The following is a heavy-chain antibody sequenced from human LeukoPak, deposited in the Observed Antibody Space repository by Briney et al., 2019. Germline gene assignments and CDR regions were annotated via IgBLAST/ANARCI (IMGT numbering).Heavy chain of an antibody. CDR2: ISYDGSNK. Sequence: GGSLRLSCAASGFTFSSYGMHWVRQAPGKGLEWVAVISYDGSNKYYADSVKGRFAISRDNSKNTLYLQMNSLRAEDTAVYYCAKEKGEIVATIYYFDYWGQGTLVTVSS. CDR3: AKEKGEIVATIYYFDY. J-gene: IGHJ4*02. D-gene: IGHD5-12*01. V-gene: IGHV3-30*18. CDR1: GFTFSSYG.